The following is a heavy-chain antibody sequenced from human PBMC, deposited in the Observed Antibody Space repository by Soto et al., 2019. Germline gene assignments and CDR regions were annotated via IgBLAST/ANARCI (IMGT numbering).Heavy chain of an antibody. Sequence: PSETLSLTCAVSGGSIISGDYYWSWIRQPPGKGLEWIGYIYYSGSTYYNPSLKSRVTISVDTSKNQFSLKLSSVTAADTAVYYCARVSSRMINAFDIWGQGTMVTVSS. J-gene: IGHJ3*02. CDR1: GGSIISGDYY. CDR3: ARVSSRMINAFDI. D-gene: IGHD3-16*01. CDR2: IYYSGST. V-gene: IGHV4-30-4*01.